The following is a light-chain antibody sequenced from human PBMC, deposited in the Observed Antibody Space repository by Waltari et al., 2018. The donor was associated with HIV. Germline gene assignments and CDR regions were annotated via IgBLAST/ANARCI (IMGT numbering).Light chain of an antibody. CDR3: QQYYSSPYT. J-gene: IGKJ2*01. CDR2: WTS. V-gene: IGKV4-1*01. Sequence: DIVMTQSPDSLSVSLGVRATIHCKSSQSLLSSSTNKKSLAWYQQKPGQPPTLLIYWTSTRNSGVPDRFSGSGSGTDFTLTISSLQAEDVAVYYCQQYYSSPYTFGQGTKLGIK. CDR1: QSLLSSSTNKKS.